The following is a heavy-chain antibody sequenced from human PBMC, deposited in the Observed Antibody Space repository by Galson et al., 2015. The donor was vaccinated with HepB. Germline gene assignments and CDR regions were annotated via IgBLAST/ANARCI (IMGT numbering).Heavy chain of an antibody. V-gene: IGHV3-30*04. J-gene: IGHJ1*01. CDR1: GFTFSSYA. Sequence: SLRLSCAASGFTFSSYAMHWVRQAPGKRLEWVAVISYDGSNRYYADSVKGRFTISRDNYKNTLYLQMNSLRAEDTAVYYCARGSTNWHVDAEYFHYWGQGTLVTVSS. CDR2: ISYDGSNR. CDR3: ARGSTNWHVDAEYFHY. D-gene: IGHD1-1*01.